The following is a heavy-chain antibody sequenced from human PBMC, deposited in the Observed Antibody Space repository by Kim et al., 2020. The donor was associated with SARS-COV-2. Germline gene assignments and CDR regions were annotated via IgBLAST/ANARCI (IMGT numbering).Heavy chain of an antibody. Sequence: GGSLRLSCAASGFTFSNYWMTWVRQAPGKGLEWVANIKRDGGEKYYVDSVKGRFTISRDNAKNSLSLQMNTLRAEDTAVYYCARLFGYCSGGTCYTYWYLDVWGRGTLVTVSS. CDR1: GFTFSNYW. CDR3: ARLFGYCSGGTCYTYWYLDV. V-gene: IGHV3-7*01. J-gene: IGHJ2*01. CDR2: IKRDGGEK. D-gene: IGHD2-15*01.